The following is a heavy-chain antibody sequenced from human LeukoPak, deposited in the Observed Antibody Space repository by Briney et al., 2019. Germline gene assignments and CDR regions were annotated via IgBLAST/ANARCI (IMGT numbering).Heavy chain of an antibody. Sequence: GGSLRLSCAASGFTFSSYWMSWVRQAPGKGLEWVANIKQDGSEKYYVDSVKGRFTISRDNAKNSLYLQMNSLRAEDTAVYYCARIWFGESLLIDYWGQGTLATVSS. CDR2: IKQDGSEK. CDR1: GFTFSSYW. V-gene: IGHV3-7*01. J-gene: IGHJ4*02. CDR3: ARIWFGESLLIDY. D-gene: IGHD3-10*01.